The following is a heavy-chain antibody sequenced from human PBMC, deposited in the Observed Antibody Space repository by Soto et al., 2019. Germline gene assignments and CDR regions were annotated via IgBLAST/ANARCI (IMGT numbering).Heavy chain of an antibody. Sequence: SETLSLTCTVSGGSISSYYWSWIRQPAGKGLEWIGRIYTSGSTNYNPSLKSRVTMSVDKSKNQFSLKLSSVTAADTAVYYCAREAWIVGATKFDYWGQGTLVTVSS. CDR2: IYTSGST. D-gene: IGHD1-26*01. CDR1: GGSISSYY. J-gene: IGHJ4*02. V-gene: IGHV4-4*07. CDR3: AREAWIVGATKFDY.